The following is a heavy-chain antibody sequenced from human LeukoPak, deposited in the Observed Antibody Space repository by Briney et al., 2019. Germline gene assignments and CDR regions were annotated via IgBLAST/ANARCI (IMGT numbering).Heavy chain of an antibody. CDR3: ARPDILTGYYDY. CDR1: GYTFTSYY. CDR2: INPRGGST. J-gene: IGHJ4*02. D-gene: IGHD3-9*01. Sequence: ASVKVSCKASGYTFTSYYMHWVRQAPGQGLEWMGIINPRGGSTTYAQKFQGRVTMTRDTFTGTVYMELSSLRSEDTAVYYCARPDILTGYYDYWGQGTLVTVSS. V-gene: IGHV1-46*01.